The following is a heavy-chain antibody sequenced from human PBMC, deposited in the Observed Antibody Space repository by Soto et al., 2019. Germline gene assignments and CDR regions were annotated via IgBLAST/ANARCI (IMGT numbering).Heavy chain of an antibody. D-gene: IGHD4-17*01. CDR2: ISTYNGRT. CDR1: GYSFTDYG. J-gene: IGHJ4*02. Sequence: ASVKVSCKASGYSFTDYGISWVRQAPGQGLEWMGWISTYNGRTSPAQKLQGRVTMTTDRSTSTTYMELRSLRSDDTAVYYCTRRYGDPSSAAGFDYWGQGTLVTVSS. CDR3: TRRYGDPSSAAGFDY. V-gene: IGHV1-18*01.